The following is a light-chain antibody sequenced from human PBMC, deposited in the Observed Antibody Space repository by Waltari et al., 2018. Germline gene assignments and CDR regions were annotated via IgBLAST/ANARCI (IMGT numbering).Light chain of an antibody. Sequence: DIVMTQTPLSLPITPGEPASISCRSSQSLLHSNGNTYLHWYLQKPGQSPQLLVYGGSNRAAGVPDRFSGSGSGTDFTLKISKVEAEDVGVYYCVQAIAFPPTVGPGTKLDIK. J-gene: IGKJ3*01. CDR3: VQAIAFPPT. CDR1: QSLLHSNGNTY. CDR2: GGS. V-gene: IGKV2-40*01.